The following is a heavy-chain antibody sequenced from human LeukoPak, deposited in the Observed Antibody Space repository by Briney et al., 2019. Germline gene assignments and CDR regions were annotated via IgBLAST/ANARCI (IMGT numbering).Heavy chain of an antibody. J-gene: IGHJ3*02. CDR2: ISGSGGST. Sequence: PGGSLRLSCAASGFTFSSYAMSWVRQAPGKGLEWVAAISGSGGSTYYADSVKGRFTISRDNSKNTLYLQMNSLRAEDTAVYYCAKGDSSSWTLGAFDIWGQGTMVTVSS. V-gene: IGHV3-23*01. CDR3: AKGDSSSWTLGAFDI. D-gene: IGHD6-13*01. CDR1: GFTFSSYA.